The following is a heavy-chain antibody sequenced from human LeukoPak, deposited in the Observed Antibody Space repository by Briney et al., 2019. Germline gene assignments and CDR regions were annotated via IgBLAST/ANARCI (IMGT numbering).Heavy chain of an antibody. CDR2: IYSGGNT. J-gene: IGHJ4*02. CDR1: GFTFSSYS. Sequence: GSLRLSCAASGFTFSSYSMNWVRQAPGKGLEWVSVIYSGGNTYYADSVKGRFTISRDNSKNTLYLQMNSLRAEDTAVYYCARGRVTTSDYWGQGTLVTVSS. V-gene: IGHV3-53*01. CDR3: ARGRVTTSDY. D-gene: IGHD4-17*01.